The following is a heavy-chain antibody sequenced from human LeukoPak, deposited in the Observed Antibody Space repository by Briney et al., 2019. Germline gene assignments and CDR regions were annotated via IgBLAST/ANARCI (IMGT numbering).Heavy chain of an antibody. CDR1: GGSIRSSSYY. Sequence: SETLSLTCTVSGGSIRSSSYYWGWIRQPPGKGLEWIGNIYYSGNTYYNPSLKSRVTMSLDTSKNPFSLNLNSVTAADTAVYYCARRHFNERYFDRWGQGSLVTVSS. J-gene: IGHJ4*02. D-gene: IGHD1-1*01. V-gene: IGHV4-39*01. CDR3: ARRHFNERYFDR. CDR2: IYYSGNT.